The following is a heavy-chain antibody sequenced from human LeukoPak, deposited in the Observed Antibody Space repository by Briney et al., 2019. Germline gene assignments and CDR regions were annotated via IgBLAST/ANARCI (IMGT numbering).Heavy chain of an antibody. CDR2: INWNGGST. CDR1: GFTFDDYG. D-gene: IGHD3-22*01. J-gene: IGHJ3*02. V-gene: IGHV3-20*04. Sequence: GGSLRLSCAASGFTFDDYGMSWVRHAPGKGLEWVSGINWNGGSTGYADSVKGRFTISRDNAKNSLYLQMNSLRAEDTAVYYCARAKLPSYYYDSSGYYLDAFDIWGQGTMVTVSS. CDR3: ARAKLPSYYYDSSGYYLDAFDI.